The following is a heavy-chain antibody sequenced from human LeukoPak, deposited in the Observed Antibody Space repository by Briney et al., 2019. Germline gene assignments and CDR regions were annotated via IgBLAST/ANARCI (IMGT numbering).Heavy chain of an antibody. V-gene: IGHV1-24*01. CDR3: ATYPFDSSGYWIKFGY. CDR2: FDPEDGET. CDR1: GYTLTELS. Sequence: GASVNVSCKVSGYTLTELSMHWVRQAPGKGLEWMGGFDPEDGETIYAQKFQGRVTMTEDTSTDTAYMELNSLRSEDTAVYYCATYPFDSSGYWIKFGYWGQGTLVTVSS. D-gene: IGHD3-22*01. J-gene: IGHJ4*02.